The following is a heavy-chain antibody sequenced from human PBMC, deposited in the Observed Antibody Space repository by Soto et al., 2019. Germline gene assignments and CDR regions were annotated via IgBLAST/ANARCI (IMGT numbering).Heavy chain of an antibody. CDR3: ARAHFSDSSGQLDY. J-gene: IGHJ4*02. V-gene: IGHV1-46*01. D-gene: IGHD3-22*01. CDR1: GYTFTSYY. CDR2: INPTGGRT. Sequence: QVQLVQSGAEVKKPGASLKVSCKASGYTFTSYYIRWVRQAPGQGLEWMGIINPTGGRTRYAQKFLGRVTMTGDTSTSTVYMELSSLRSDDTAVYYCARAHFSDSSGQLDYWGQGTLVTVSS.